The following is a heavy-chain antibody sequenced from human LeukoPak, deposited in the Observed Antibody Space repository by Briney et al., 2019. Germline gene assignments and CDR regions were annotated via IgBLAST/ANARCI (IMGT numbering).Heavy chain of an antibody. CDR1: GYTFTSYG. Sequence: ASVKVSCKASGYTFTSYGISWVRQAPGQGLEWMGWISAYNSNTNYAQKLQGRVTMTTDTSTSTAYMELRSPRSDDTAVYYCARVYYYDPDAFDIWGQGTMVTVSS. J-gene: IGHJ3*02. CDR2: ISAYNSNT. CDR3: ARVYYYDPDAFDI. D-gene: IGHD3-22*01. V-gene: IGHV1-18*01.